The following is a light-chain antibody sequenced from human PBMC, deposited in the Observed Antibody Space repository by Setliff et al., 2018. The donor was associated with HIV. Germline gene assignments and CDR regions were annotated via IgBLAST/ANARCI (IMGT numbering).Light chain of an antibody. CDR2: DAS. CDR1: QSVSSSY. Sequence: EIVLTQSPGTLSLSPGEGATLSCRASQSVSSSYLAWYQQKPGLAPRLLIYDASSRAPGIPDRFSGSGSRTDFTLTISRLEPEDFAVYYCQQYGISPRTFGQGTKV. CDR3: QQYGISPRT. V-gene: IGKV3D-20*01. J-gene: IGKJ1*01.